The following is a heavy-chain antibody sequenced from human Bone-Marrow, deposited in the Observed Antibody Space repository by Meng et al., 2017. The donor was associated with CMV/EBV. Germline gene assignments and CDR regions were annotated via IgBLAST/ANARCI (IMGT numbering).Heavy chain of an antibody. V-gene: IGHV3-48*04. CDR2: ISSSSSTI. J-gene: IGHJ4*02. CDR3: ATSLD. Sequence: GESLKISCAASGFTFSSYSMNWVRQAPGKGLEWVSYISSSSSTIYYADSVKGRFNISRDNAKNSLYLQMNSLRAEDTAVYYCATSLDWGQGTLVTVSS. CDR1: GFTFSSYS.